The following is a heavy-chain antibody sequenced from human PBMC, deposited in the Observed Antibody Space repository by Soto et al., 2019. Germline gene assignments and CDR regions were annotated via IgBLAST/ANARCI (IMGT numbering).Heavy chain of an antibody. CDR2: ISSLGDNT. D-gene: IGHD3-3*01. CDR1: GFTFSKHA. CDR3: ARAYYDSWSGSHYYYMDV. V-gene: IGHV3-64*01. J-gene: IGHJ6*03. Sequence: GGSLRLSCAASGFTFSKHAMHWVRQAPGKGLDFVSTISSLGDNTYYANSVKGRFTLSRDNSKNTLYLQMGSLRVEDMGVYYCARAYYDSWSGSHYYYMDVWGKGTTVTVSS.